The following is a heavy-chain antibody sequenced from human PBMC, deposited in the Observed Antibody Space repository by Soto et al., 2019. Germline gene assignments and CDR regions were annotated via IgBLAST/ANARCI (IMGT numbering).Heavy chain of an antibody. D-gene: IGHD1-26*01. V-gene: IGHV1-69*01. J-gene: IGHJ4*02. CDR3: ARDGGRHSGGIDY. CDR2: IIPIFGTA. Sequence: QVQLVQSGAEVKKPGSSVKVSCKASGGTVSSYSINWVRQAAGQGLEWMGEIIPIFGTANYAQKFQGRVTITADESTSTAYMELSTLRSEDTAVYYCARDGGRHSGGIDYWGQGTLVTVSS. CDR1: GGTVSSYS.